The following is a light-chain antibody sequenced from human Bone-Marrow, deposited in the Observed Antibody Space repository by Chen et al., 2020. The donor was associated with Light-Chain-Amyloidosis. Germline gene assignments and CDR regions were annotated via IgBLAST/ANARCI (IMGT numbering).Light chain of an antibody. CDR3: QVWDRSSDRPV. V-gene: IGLV3-21*02. J-gene: IGLJ3*02. CDR1: KIGRQS. CDR2: DDV. Sequence: SYVLTQPPSVSVAPGQTASISCEGDKIGRQSVHWYQQRPGQAPVMVVFDDVNRPPGIPERFSGSNSGNTATLTISRVDAGDEADYYCQVWDRSSDRPVFGGGTKLTVL.